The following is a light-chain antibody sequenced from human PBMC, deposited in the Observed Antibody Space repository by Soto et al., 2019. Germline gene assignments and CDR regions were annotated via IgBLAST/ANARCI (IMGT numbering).Light chain of an antibody. V-gene: IGLV2-8*01. Sequence: QSALTQPPSASGSPGQSVTTSCTGTSSDVGAYDYVSWYQQHPGKAPKLMIYEINKRPSGVPDRFSGSKSGNTASLTVSGLQAEDEADYYCSSFAGSNNFPYVFGTGTQLTVL. CDR2: EIN. CDR3: SSFAGSNNFPYV. CDR1: SSDVGAYDY. J-gene: IGLJ1*01.